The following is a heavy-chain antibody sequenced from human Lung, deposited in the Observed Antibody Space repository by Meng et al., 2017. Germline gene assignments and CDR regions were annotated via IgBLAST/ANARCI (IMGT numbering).Heavy chain of an antibody. D-gene: IGHD6-19*01. CDR1: GGSCIGNY. CDR3: VRRTYSSGWYFDY. J-gene: IGHJ4*02. V-gene: IGHV4-34*12. Sequence: QVEIHQCDAGLLTPSETLSLTCAVYGGSCIGNYWSWIRQPPGKGLEWIGEIIDSGSTNYNPSLKSRVTISVDTSKNQFSLRVTSVTAADRAVYYCVRRTYSSGWYFDYWGQGTLVTVSS. CDR2: IIDSGST.